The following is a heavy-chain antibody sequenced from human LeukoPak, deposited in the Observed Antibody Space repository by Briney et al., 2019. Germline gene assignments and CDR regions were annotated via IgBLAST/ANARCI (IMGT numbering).Heavy chain of an antibody. V-gene: IGHV1-2*02. CDR2: INPNSGGT. D-gene: IGHD2-2*01. J-gene: IGHJ4*02. CDR1: GYTFTGYY. CDR3: ARENCSSTSCYLLNDY. Sequence: ASVKASCKASGYTFTGYYMHWVRQAPGQGLEWMGWINPNSGGTNYAQKFQGRVTMTRDTSISTAYMELSRLRSDDTAVYYCARENCSSTSCYLLNDYWGQGTLVTVSS.